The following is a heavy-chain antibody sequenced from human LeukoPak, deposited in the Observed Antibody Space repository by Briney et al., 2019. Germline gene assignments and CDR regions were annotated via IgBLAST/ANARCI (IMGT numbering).Heavy chain of an antibody. J-gene: IGHJ4*02. V-gene: IGHV3-7*01. D-gene: IGHD3-22*01. Sequence: HSGGSLRLSCAASEFTFSSYSMNWVRQAPGKGLEWVANINQGGSEKYYVDSVKGRFTISRDNAKNSLYLEMNSLRAEDTAVYYCLRENHDSGWSFDYWGQGTLVTVSS. CDR1: EFTFSSYS. CDR3: LRENHDSGWSFDY. CDR2: INQGGSEK.